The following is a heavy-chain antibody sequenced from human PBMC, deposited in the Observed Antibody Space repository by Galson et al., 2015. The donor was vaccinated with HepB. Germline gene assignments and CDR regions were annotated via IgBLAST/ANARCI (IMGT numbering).Heavy chain of an antibody. CDR2: LNSDGSST. Sequence: SLRLSCAAAGFTFSSYWMHWVRQAPGKGLVWVSRLNSDGSSTSYADSVKGRFSISRDNAKNTLYLQMTSLRAEDTAVYYCASLGQGGMTDYWGQGTLVTVSS. CDR3: ASLGQGGMTDY. J-gene: IGHJ4*02. V-gene: IGHV3-74*01. CDR1: GFTFSSYW. D-gene: IGHD3-16*01.